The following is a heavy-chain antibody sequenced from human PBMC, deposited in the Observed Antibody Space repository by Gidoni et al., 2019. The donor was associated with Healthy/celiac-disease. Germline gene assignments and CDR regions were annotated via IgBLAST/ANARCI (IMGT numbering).Heavy chain of an antibody. CDR1: AGSFSGYY. J-gene: IGHJ5*02. V-gene: IGHV4-34*01. CDR3: ASFAENLNWFDP. CDR2: INHSGSN. Sequence: QVQLQQRGAGLLKPSETLSLTCAVHAGSFSGYYWSWIRQPPGKGLEWIGEINHSGSNNYNPSLKRRGTISVDTSKNQFSLKLSSVTAADTAVYYCASFAENLNWFDPWGQGTLVTVSS.